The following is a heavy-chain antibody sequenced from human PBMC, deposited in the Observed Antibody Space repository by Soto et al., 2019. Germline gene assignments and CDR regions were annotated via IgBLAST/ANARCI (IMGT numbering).Heavy chain of an antibody. Sequence: GGFLRLSCAASGFTFRIFWVHWVRQAPGKGLVWVSRINSDGSSTTYADSVRGRFTISRDNANNTLYLQMNSLRAEDTAVYYCVRGPGCYYLDHWGQGALVTVSS. CDR2: INSDGSST. V-gene: IGHV3-74*01. CDR3: VRGPGCYYLDH. D-gene: IGHD3-10*01. J-gene: IGHJ4*02. CDR1: GFTFRIFW.